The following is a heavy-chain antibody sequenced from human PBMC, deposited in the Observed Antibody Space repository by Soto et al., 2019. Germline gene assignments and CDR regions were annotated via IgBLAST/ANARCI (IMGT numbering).Heavy chain of an antibody. Sequence: EVQLLESGGGLVQPGGSLRLSCAASGFTLNNYAMTWVRQAPGKGLEWVSAISGGGDTTSYADSVKGRFTVSRDDSKNTLYLQMSSLRAEDTALYYCAKGRGGSGSLTPRVDFWGQGTLVTVSS. CDR2: ISGGGDTT. CDR3: AKGRGGSGSLTPRVDF. V-gene: IGHV3-23*01. D-gene: IGHD3-10*01. CDR1: GFTLNNYA. J-gene: IGHJ4*02.